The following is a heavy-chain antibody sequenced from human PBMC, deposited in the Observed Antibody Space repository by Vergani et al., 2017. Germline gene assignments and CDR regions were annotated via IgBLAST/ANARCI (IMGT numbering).Heavy chain of an antibody. J-gene: IGHJ4*02. D-gene: IGHD3-3*01. CDR2: INHSGSN. CDR3: ARGQRGGRRITIFGVVSN. CDR1: GGSFSGYY. Sequence: QVQLQQWGAGLLKPSETLSLTCAVYGGSFSGYYWSWIRQPPGKGLEWIGEINHSGSNNYNPSLKSRVTISVDTSKNQFSLKLSSVTAADTAVYYCARGQRGGRRITIFGVVSNWGQGTLVTVSS. V-gene: IGHV4-34*01.